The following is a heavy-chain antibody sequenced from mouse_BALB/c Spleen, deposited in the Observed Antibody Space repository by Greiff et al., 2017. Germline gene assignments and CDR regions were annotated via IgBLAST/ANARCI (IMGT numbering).Heavy chain of an antibody. D-gene: IGHD1-1*01. J-gene: IGHJ4*01. CDR2: ISSGGSYT. CDR3: ARLTTVVARTGAMDY. CDR1: GFTFSSYA. V-gene: IGHV5-9-4*01. Sequence: EVKLMESGGGLVKPGGSLKLSCAASGFTFSSYAMSWVRQSPEKRLEWVAEISSGGSYTYYPDTVTGRFTISRDNAKNTLYLEMSSLKSEDTAMDYCARLTTVVARTGAMDYWGQGTSVTVSS.